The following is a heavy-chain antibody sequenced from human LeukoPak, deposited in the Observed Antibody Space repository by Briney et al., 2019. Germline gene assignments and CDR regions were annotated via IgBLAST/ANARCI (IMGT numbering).Heavy chain of an antibody. Sequence: GGSLRLSCAASGFTFSSYGMHWVRQAPGKGLEWVAVIWYVGSNKYYADSVKGRFTISRDDSTNTVYLQMNNLRVEDTATYYCAKANWVSNADAVWWGQGTQVTVSS. CDR3: AKANWVSNADAVW. J-gene: IGHJ1*01. CDR2: IWYVGSNK. D-gene: IGHD1-1*01. V-gene: IGHV3-33*06. CDR1: GFTFSSYG.